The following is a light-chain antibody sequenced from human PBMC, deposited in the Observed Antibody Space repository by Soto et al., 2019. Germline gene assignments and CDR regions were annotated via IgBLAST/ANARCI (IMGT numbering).Light chain of an antibody. Sequence: IVLTQSPATLSLSPGERATLSCRASQSLSGNSLAWYQQKPGQAPRLLIYHTSSRPTGIPNMFSGSGSGTDFTLTISRLEPEDVAVYYCQQYDTSRTFGQGTKVEVK. CDR3: QQYDTSRT. CDR2: HTS. CDR1: QSLSGNS. J-gene: IGKJ1*01. V-gene: IGKV3-20*01.